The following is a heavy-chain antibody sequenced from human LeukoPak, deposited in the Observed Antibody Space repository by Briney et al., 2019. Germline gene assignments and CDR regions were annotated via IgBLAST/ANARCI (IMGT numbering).Heavy chain of an antibody. Sequence: GGSLRLSCEASGFTFSSYSMNWVRQAPGKGLEWVSSISTSSSYIYYADSVQGRFTISRDNAKNSLYLQMNSLRAEDTAVYYCARDANGYTSSSMFDYWGQGTLVTVSS. J-gene: IGHJ4*02. CDR1: GFTFSSYS. CDR3: ARDANGYTSSSMFDY. D-gene: IGHD6-6*01. CDR2: ISTSSSYI. V-gene: IGHV3-21*01.